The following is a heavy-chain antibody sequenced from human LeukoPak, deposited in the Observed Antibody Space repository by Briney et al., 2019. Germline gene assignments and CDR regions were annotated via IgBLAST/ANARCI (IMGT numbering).Heavy chain of an antibody. Sequence: HPGGSLRLSCAASGFTFSSYAMSWVRQAPGRGLEWVSNISGRDGSTYYADSVKGRFTISRDNSKNTLYLQMNSPRVEDTAVYYCAKSGLNRFDYWGQGTLVTVSS. CDR1: GFTFSSYA. V-gene: IGHV3-23*01. CDR2: ISGRDGST. CDR3: AKSGLNRFDY. D-gene: IGHD2-15*01. J-gene: IGHJ4*02.